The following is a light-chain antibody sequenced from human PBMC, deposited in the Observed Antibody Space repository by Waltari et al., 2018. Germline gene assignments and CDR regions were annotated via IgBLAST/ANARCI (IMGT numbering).Light chain of an antibody. V-gene: IGKV3-20*01. CDR3: QQYDSSPLT. CDR2: GTS. Sequence: EIVLTQSPGTLSLSPGDRGTLSGRASPSLNSNYLAGYQQKPGRAPRPRIYGTSTRATGTPDRFIGSGSGTDFTLTISRLEPEDFAVYFCQQYDSSPLTFGGGSRVEIK. CDR1: PSLNSNY. J-gene: IGKJ4*01.